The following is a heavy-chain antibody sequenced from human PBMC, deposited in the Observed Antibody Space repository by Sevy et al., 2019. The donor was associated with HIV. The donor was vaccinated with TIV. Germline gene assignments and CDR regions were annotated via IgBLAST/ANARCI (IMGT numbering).Heavy chain of an antibody. Sequence: ASVKVSCKASGYTFTSHYIYWVRQAPGQGLEWMALINPSGGYTVYAQKFQGRVSVTADTSTSTVYMDLGSLRSEDTAVFYCARATSCGGDCHFHEYWGPGTLVTVSS. V-gene: IGHV1-46*01. D-gene: IGHD2-21*02. CDR3: ARATSCGGDCHFHEY. CDR2: INPSGGYT. CDR1: GYTFTSHY. J-gene: IGHJ4*02.